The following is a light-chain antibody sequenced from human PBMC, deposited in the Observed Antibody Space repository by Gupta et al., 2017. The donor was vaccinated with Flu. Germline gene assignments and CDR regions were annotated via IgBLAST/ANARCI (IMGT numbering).Light chain of an antibody. CDR1: NSNIGKNY. J-gene: IGLJ2*01. V-gene: IGLV1-51*01. Sequence: QSVLTQPPSVSAAPGQKVTISCSGSNSNIGKNYVSWYQQLPGTAPKLLIYDNNKRPSGMSDRVSGSKSGKSENLGITGLQTGDEADEYCVEWNDNVSGSFGGGTKLTVL. CDR3: VEWNDNVSGS. CDR2: DNN.